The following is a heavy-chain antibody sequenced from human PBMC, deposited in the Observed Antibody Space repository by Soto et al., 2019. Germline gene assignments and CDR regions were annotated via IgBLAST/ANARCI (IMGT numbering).Heavy chain of an antibody. D-gene: IGHD2-2*01. CDR2: IYHSGST. J-gene: IGHJ4*02. CDR3: ARLILGDIVVAPAAPRWAFDY. V-gene: IGHV4-30-2*01. Sequence: PSETLSLTCAVSGGSISSGGYSWSWIRQPPGKGLEWIGYIYHSGSTYYNPSLKSRVTISVDRSKNQFSLKLSSVTAADTAVYYCARLILGDIVVAPAAPRWAFDYWGQGTLVTVSS. CDR1: GGSISSGGYS.